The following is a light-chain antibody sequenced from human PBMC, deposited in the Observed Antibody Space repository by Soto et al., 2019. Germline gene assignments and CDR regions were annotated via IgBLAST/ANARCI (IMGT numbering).Light chain of an antibody. V-gene: IGKV1-39*01. CDR3: QQSFSTPST. J-gene: IGKJ3*01. Sequence: DIQMTQSPSSLSASVGDRVTITCRARQSISSYLNWYQEQPGRAPKLLIYAASSLQSGVPSRFSGSGSGTDFTLTITSLQPEDFAAYYCQQSFSTPSTFGPGTKVDLK. CDR2: AAS. CDR1: QSISSY.